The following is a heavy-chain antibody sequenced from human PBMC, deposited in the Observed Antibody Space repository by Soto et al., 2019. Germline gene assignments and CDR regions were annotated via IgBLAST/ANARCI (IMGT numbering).Heavy chain of an antibody. CDR2: TYYRSKWYN. D-gene: IGHD2-2*01. CDR1: GDSVSSNSAA. Sequence: QTLSLTCAISGDSVSSNSAAWNWIRQSPSRGLEWLGRTYYRSKWYNDYAVSVKSRITINPDTSKNQFSLQLNSVTPEDTAVYYCAREGEGVVPAARDLGMDVWGQGTTVTVAS. CDR3: AREGEGVVPAARDLGMDV. V-gene: IGHV6-1*01. J-gene: IGHJ6*02.